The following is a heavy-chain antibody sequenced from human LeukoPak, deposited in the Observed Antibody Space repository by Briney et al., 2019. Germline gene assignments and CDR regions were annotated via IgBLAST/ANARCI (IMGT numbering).Heavy chain of an antibody. V-gene: IGHV5-51*01. J-gene: IGHJ6*03. D-gene: IGHD2-21*02. Sequence: GESLKISCKGSGYSFTSYWIGWVRQMPGKGLEWMGIIYPGDSDTRYSPSFQGQVTISADKSISTAYLQWSSLKASDTAMYCCARHRRVTQTTQARKGDYYYMDVWGKGATVTVSS. CDR2: IYPGDSDT. CDR1: GYSFTSYW. CDR3: ARHRRVTQTTQARKGDYYYMDV.